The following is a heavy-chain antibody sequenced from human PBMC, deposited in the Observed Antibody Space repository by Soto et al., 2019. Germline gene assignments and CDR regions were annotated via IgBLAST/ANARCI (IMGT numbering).Heavy chain of an antibody. CDR3: ANGPLTMASAGIVAAAGTY. V-gene: IGHV3-9*01. CDR1: GFTFDDYA. J-gene: IGHJ4*02. CDR2: ISWNSGSI. D-gene: IGHD6-13*01. Sequence: EVQLVESGGSLVQPGRSLRLSCAASGFTFDDYAMHWVRQAPGKGLEWVSGISWNSGSIGYADSVKGRFTISRDNAKNSLYLQMNSLRAEDTALYYCANGPLTMASAGIVAAAGTYWGQGTLVTVSS.